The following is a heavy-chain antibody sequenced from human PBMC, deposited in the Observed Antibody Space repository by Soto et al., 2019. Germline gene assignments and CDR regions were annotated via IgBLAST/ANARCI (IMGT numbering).Heavy chain of an antibody. CDR3: ARPGYCSGGSCYTGGFDY. Sequence: GASVKVSCKASGYTFTSYGISWGRQAPGQGLEGMGWISAYNGNTNYAQKLQGRVTMTTDTSTSTAYMELRSLRSDDTAVYYCARPGYCSGGSCYTGGFDYWGQGTLVTVSS. V-gene: IGHV1-18*01. CDR2: ISAYNGNT. CDR1: GYTFTSYG. D-gene: IGHD2-15*01. J-gene: IGHJ4*02.